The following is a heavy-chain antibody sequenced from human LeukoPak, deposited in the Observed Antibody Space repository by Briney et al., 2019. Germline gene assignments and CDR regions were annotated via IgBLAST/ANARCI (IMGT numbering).Heavy chain of an antibody. D-gene: IGHD3-22*01. CDR3: TREDHGTSGYWWDFDL. CDR1: GFTFNSYE. J-gene: IGHJ2*01. CDR2: IKSESDGGTT. V-gene: IGHV3-15*05. Sequence: PGGSLRLSCAASGFTFNSYEMSWVRQAPGKGLEWVGLIKSESDGGTTDCAAPVEDRFTISRDDSKNTLYLKMDSMKSEDTAVYYCTREDHGTSGYWWDFDLWGRGALVTVSS.